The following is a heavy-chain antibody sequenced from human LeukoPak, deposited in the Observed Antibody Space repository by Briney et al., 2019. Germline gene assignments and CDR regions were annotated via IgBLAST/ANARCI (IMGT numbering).Heavy chain of an antibody. D-gene: IGHD6-13*01. Sequence: GGSLRLSCAASGFTFSRYAMSWVRQAPGKGLEWVSALCNIGSSTSYADSVKGRFTISRDNSKNTLYLQMNSLRAEDTAVYYCAKLYTSRWYNDYWGQGTLVTVSS. CDR2: LCNIGSST. V-gene: IGHV3-23*01. J-gene: IGHJ4*02. CDR3: AKLYTSRWYNDY. CDR1: GFTFSRYA.